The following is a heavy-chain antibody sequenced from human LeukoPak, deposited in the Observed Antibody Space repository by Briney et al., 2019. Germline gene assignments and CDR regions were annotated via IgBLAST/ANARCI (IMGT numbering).Heavy chain of an antibody. V-gene: IGHV3-53*01. CDR1: GFTFISYW. J-gene: IGHJ4*02. Sequence: PGGSLRLSCAAPGFTFISYWMSWVPQAPGKGLEWVSLIYGAGSTNYADSVKGRFTISRDNSKNTLSLQMNSLRAEDTAVYYCATTGYYSYFDYWGQGALVSVSS. CDR3: ATTGYYSYFDY. CDR2: IYGAGST. D-gene: IGHD3-9*01.